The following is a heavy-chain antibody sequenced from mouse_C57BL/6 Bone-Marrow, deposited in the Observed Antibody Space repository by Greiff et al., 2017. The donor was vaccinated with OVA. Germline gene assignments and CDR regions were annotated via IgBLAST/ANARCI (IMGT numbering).Heavy chain of an antibody. J-gene: IGHJ1*03. CDR3: ARYLTTVVARYFDV. V-gene: IGHV3-8*01. Sequence: VQLQQSGPGLAKPSQTLSLTCSVTGYSITSDYWNWIRKFPGTKLEYMGYISYSGSTYYNPSLKSRISITRDTSKNQYYLQLNSVTTEDTATYYCARYLTTVVARYFDVWGTGTTVTVSS. CDR2: ISYSGST. CDR1: GYSITSDY. D-gene: IGHD1-1*01.